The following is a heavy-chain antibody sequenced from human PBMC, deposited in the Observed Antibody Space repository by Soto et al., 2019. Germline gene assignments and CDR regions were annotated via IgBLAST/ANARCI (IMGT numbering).Heavy chain of an antibody. CDR1: GYTFNRFF. CDR3: ARASQMVINPSPYAMDV. Sequence: QAHLAQSGAEVKKPGASMKVSCKASGYTFNRFFMHWVRQAPGSGLQWMGWISPHTGSTRYAPNFRGRVTMTRDTSVSTVYMELSGVTSDDTAVYYCARASQMVINPSPYAMDVWGQGTTVTVS. V-gene: IGHV1-2*02. D-gene: IGHD3-22*01. J-gene: IGHJ6*02. CDR2: ISPHTGST.